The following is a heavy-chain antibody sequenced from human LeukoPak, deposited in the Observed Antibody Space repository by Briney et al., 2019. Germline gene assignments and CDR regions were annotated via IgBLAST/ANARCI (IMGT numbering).Heavy chain of an antibody. CDR2: INPNSGGT. D-gene: IGHD3-10*01. Sequence: AASVKVSCKASGYTFTGYYMHWVRQAPGQGLEWMGWINPNSGGTNYAQKFQGRVTMTRDTSISTAYMELSRLRSDDTAVYYCARVPVLLWFGEHYDYWGQGTLVTVSS. V-gene: IGHV1-2*02. CDR1: GYTFTGYY. CDR3: ARVPVLLWFGEHYDY. J-gene: IGHJ4*02.